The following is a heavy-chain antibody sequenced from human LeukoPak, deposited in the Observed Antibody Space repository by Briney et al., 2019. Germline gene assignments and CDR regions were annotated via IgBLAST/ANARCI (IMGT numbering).Heavy chain of an antibody. D-gene: IGHD2-2*01. CDR2: INPNSGGT. CDR3: ARVRYCSSTSCFDPGYYYGMDV. V-gene: IGHV1-2*02. J-gene: IGHJ6*02. CDR1: GYTFTGYY. Sequence: GASVKVSCKASGYTFTGYYMHWVRQAPGQGLEWMGWINPNSGGTNYAQKFQGRVTMTRDTSISTAYMELSRLRSDDTAVYYCARVRYCSSTSCFDPGYYYGMDVWGQGTTVTVSS.